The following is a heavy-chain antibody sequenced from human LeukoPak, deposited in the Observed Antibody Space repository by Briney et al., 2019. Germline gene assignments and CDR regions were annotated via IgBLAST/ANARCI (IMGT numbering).Heavy chain of an antibody. CDR3: ARVGWFGDIYYYYYYMDV. Sequence: PSETLSLTCTVSGGSISSSSYYWSWIRQPPGKGLEWIGYIYYSGSTNYNPSLKSRVTISVDTSKNQFSLKLSSVTAADTAVYYCARVGWFGDIYYYYYYMDVWGKGTTVTISS. CDR2: IYYSGST. D-gene: IGHD3-10*01. J-gene: IGHJ6*03. V-gene: IGHV4-61*01. CDR1: GGSISSSSYY.